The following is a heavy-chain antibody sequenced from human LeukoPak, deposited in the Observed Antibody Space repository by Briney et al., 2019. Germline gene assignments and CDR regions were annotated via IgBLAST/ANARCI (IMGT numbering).Heavy chain of an antibody. Sequence: SETLSLTCTVSGGSISSSSYYWGWIRQPPGKGLEWIGSIYYSGSTYYNPSLKSRVTISVDTSKNQFSLKLSSVTAADTAVYYCARDRHEMIVPGYSAFDIWGQGTMVTVSS. CDR1: GGSISSSSYY. CDR3: ARDRHEMIVPGYSAFDI. J-gene: IGHJ3*02. CDR2: IYYSGST. V-gene: IGHV4-39*07. D-gene: IGHD3-22*01.